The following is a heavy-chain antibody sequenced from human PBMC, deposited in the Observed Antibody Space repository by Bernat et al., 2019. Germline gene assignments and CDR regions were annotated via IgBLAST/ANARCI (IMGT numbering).Heavy chain of an antibody. V-gene: IGHV3-43*02. CDR1: GFTFDDYA. D-gene: IGHD3-10*01. Sequence: EVHLVESGGGVVQPGGSLRLSCAASGFTFDDYAMHWVRQAPGKGLEWVSLISGDGGSTYYADYVKGRFTVSRDNSKNSLYLQMNSLRTEDTALYYCAKDLCITILRGLRSCYYGMDVWGQGTPVTVSS. CDR2: ISGDGGST. CDR3: AKDLCITILRGLRSCYYGMDV. J-gene: IGHJ6*02.